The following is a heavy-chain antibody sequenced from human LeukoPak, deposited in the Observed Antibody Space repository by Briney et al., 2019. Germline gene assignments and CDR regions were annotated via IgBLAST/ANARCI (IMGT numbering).Heavy chain of an antibody. Sequence: GGSLRLSCAASGLTFTNTWMNWVRQAPGKGLEWVGRIKSKAAGETTDYAPPVKGRFTISRDDSKSTVYLQMNSLQSEDAAVYYCTPNGDPYAMDVWGQGTTVTVSS. CDR3: TPNGDPYAMDV. CDR1: GLTFTNTW. J-gene: IGHJ6*02. D-gene: IGHD4-17*01. V-gene: IGHV3-15*07. CDR2: IKSKAAGETT.